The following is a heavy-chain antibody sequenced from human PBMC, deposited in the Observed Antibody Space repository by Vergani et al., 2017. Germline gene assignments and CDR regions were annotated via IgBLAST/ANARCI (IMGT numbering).Heavy chain of an antibody. CDR1: GFTFIMHA. CDR3: ARDRVDIVATTTYYYYYYGMDV. Sequence: EVQLLESGGDLVQPGGSLRLSCAASGFTFIMHAMSWVRQAPGKGLEWVSTLSASDRRTHYADSVKGRFTISRHNSKNTLYLQMNSLRAEDTAVYYCARDRVDIVATTTYYYYYYGMDVWGQGTTVTVSS. V-gene: IGHV3-23*01. J-gene: IGHJ6*02. D-gene: IGHD5-12*01. CDR2: LSASDRRT.